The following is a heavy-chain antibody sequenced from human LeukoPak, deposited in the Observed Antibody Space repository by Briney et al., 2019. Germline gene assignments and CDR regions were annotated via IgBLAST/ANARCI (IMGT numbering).Heavy chain of an antibody. V-gene: IGHV3-64*01. D-gene: IGHD6-13*01. J-gene: IGHJ4*02. Sequence: GGSLRLSCAASGFTFGGHAMHWVRHAPGKGLESVSAISGNGDSTSYANSVKGRFTISRDNSKNTLYLQMGSLRPEDMAVYYCARDTGSSWFHAFDYWGQGTLVTVSS. CDR2: ISGNGDST. CDR1: GFTFGGHA. CDR3: ARDTGSSWFHAFDY.